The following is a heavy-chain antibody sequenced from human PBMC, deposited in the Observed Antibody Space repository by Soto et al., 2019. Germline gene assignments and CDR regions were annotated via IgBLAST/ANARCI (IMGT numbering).Heavy chain of an antibody. D-gene: IGHD1-26*01. CDR2: IWYDGSNK. CDR3: ARDYIERATDY. J-gene: IGHJ4*02. CDR1: GFTFSSYG. V-gene: IGHV3-33*01. Sequence: GGSLRLSCAASGFTFSSYGMHWVRQAPGKGLEWVAVIWYDGSNKYYADSVKGRFTISRDNSKNTLYLQMNSLRAEDTAVYYCARDYIERATDYWGQGTLVTVSS.